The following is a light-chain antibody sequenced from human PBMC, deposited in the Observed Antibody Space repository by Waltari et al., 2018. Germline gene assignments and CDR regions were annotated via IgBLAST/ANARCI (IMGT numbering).Light chain of an antibody. Sequence: DIVMTQSPASLAVSLGEAPTLNRKSSQTVLYSVNNKNYFAWYQQKPGQPPKLLIYWASTRDSGVPDRFSGSGSETDFTLTISSLQAEDVAVYYCQQYFKTPFAFGPGTKVHIK. V-gene: IGKV4-1*01. CDR1: QTVLYSVNNKNY. CDR3: QQYFKTPFA. J-gene: IGKJ3*01. CDR2: WAS.